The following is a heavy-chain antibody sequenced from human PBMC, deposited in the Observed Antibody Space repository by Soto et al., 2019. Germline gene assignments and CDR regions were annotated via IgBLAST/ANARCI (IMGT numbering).Heavy chain of an antibody. CDR1: GFTFSSYG. CDR2: ISYDGSNK. V-gene: IGHV3-30*18. D-gene: IGHD6-25*01. Sequence: QVQLVESGGGVVQSGRSLRLSCAASGFTFSSYGMHWVRQAPGKGLEWVAVISYDGSNKYYADSVKGRFTISRDNSKNKLYLQMNSLRAEDTAVYYCAKEGSSDWPPYGYHYGMDVGGQGTTVTVSS. CDR3: AKEGSSDWPPYGYHYGMDV. J-gene: IGHJ6*02.